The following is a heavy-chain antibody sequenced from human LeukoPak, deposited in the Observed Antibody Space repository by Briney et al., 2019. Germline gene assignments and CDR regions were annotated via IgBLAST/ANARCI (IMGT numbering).Heavy chain of an antibody. CDR2: IYHSGST. Sequence: PSGTLSLTCAVSGGSISSSNWWSWVRQPPGKGLEWIGEIYHSGSTNYNPSLKSRVTISVDTSKNQFSLKLSSVTAADTAVYYCARNAEERYYYDSSGTPWFDPWGQGTLVTVSS. CDR3: ARNAEERYYYDSSGTPWFDP. J-gene: IGHJ5*02. D-gene: IGHD3-22*01. CDR1: GGSISSSNW. V-gene: IGHV4-4*02.